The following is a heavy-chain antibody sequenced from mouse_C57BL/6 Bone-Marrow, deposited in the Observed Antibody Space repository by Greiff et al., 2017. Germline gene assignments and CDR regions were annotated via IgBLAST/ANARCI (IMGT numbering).Heavy chain of an antibody. CDR1: GYTFTDYY. V-gene: IGHV1-76*01. J-gene: IGHJ2*01. CDR3: ARASYYGRDY. CDR2: IYPGSGNT. Sequence: VKLVESGAELVRPGASVKLSCKASGYTFTDYYINWVKQRPGQGLEWIARIYPGSGNTYYNEKFKGKATLTAEKSSSTAYMQLSSLTSEDSAVYFCARASYYGRDYWGQGTTLTVSS. D-gene: IGHD1-1*01.